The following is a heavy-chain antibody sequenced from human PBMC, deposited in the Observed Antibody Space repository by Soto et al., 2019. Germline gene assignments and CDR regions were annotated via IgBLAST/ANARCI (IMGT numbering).Heavy chain of an antibody. V-gene: IGHV1-69*06. CDR1: GVTFSSYG. J-gene: IGHJ5*02. CDR2: IIPTVGTA. CDR3: ARVTRGSYGGLGSVSWFDP. Sequence: QVQLVQSGAEVKKPGSSVKLSCKASGVTFSSYGITWVRQAPGQGLEWMGGIIPTVGTAKYAQNFQGRATITADKSTSTAHMELRSLRSEDTALYYCARVTRGSYGGLGSVSWFDPWGQGTLVTVS. D-gene: IGHD1-26*01.